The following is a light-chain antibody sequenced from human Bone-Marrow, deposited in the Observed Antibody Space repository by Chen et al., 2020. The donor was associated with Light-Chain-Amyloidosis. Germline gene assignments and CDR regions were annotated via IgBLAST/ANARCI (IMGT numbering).Light chain of an antibody. Sequence: SYVLTQPSSVSVAPGQTATIACGGNNIGSTSVHWYQQTPGQAPLLVVYDDSDRPSGIPERLSGSNSGKTATLTISRVEAGDEADYYCQVWERSSDRPVFGGGTTLTVL. J-gene: IGLJ3*02. CDR3: QVWERSSDRPV. CDR1: NIGSTS. V-gene: IGLV3-21*02. CDR2: DDS.